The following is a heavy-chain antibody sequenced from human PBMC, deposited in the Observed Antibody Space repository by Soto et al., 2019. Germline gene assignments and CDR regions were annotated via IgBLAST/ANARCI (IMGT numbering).Heavy chain of an antibody. J-gene: IGHJ4*02. D-gene: IGHD6-13*01. CDR2: KSYDGSIE. V-gene: IGHV3-30*18. Sequence: QVQLVESGGGVVQPGRSLRLSCAASGFTFSRYGMHWVRQAPGKGLEWVAIKSYDGSIEYYADSVKGRFTDSRDNSKNKLYLQMNSLSVEDTAIYYCAKESSSWPYYFEYWGQGTLVTVSS. CDR3: AKESSSWPYYFEY. CDR1: GFTFSRYG.